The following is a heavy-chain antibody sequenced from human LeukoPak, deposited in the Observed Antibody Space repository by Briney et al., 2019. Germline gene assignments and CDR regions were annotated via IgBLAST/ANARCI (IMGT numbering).Heavy chain of an antibody. V-gene: IGHV4-39*01. J-gene: IGHJ4*02. CDR2: IYYSGST. CDR3: ARLLVGATLDY. CDR1: GGSISSSSYY. D-gene: IGHD1-26*01. Sequence: RPSETLSPTCTVSGGSISSSSYYWGWIRQPPGKGLEWIGSIYYSGSTYYNPSLKSRVTISVDTSKNQFSLKLSSVTAADTAVYYCARLLVGATLDYWGQGTLVTVSS.